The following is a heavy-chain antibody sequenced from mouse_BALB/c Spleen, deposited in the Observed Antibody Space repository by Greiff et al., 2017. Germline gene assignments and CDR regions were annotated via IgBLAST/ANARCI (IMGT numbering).Heavy chain of an antibody. CDR3: ARGDYYGSSYAWFAY. Sequence: QVQLQLSGAELVRPGTSVKVSCKASGYAFTNYLIEWVKQRPGQGLEWIGVINPGSGGTNYNEKFKGKATLTADKSSSTAYMQLSSLTSDDSAVYFCARGDYYGSSYAWFAYWGQGTLVTVSA. D-gene: IGHD1-1*01. V-gene: IGHV1-54*01. J-gene: IGHJ3*01. CDR1: GYAFTNYL. CDR2: INPGSGGT.